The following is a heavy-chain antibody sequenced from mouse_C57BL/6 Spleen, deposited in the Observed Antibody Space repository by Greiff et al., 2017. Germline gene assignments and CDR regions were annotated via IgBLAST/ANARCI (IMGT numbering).Heavy chain of an antibody. CDR2: INPSTGGT. J-gene: IGHJ3*01. CDR1: GYSFTGYY. Sequence: DVKLQESGPELVKPGASVKISCKASGYSFTGYYMNWVKQSPEKSLEWIGEINPSTGGTTYNQKFKAKATLTVDKSSSTPYMQLKSLTSEDSAVYYCARSGYYGSSPWFAYWGQGTLVTVSA. CDR3: ARSGYYGSSPWFAY. V-gene: IGHV1-42*01. D-gene: IGHD1-1*01.